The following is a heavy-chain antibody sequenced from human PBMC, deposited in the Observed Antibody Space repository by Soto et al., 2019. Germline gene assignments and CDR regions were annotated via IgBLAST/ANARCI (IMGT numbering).Heavy chain of an antibody. Sequence: QVQLQESGPGLVKLSQTLSLTCTVSGASISSGGYYWSWIRQHPGKGLEWIGHIFYSGTTYYNPSLKSCVTMSLDTSKNQFSLKLNSVTAADTAVYYCARLGYGSTSDCGPVGPWGQGILATVSS. D-gene: IGHD2-2*01. V-gene: IGHV4-31*03. CDR3: ARLGYGSTSDCGPVGP. CDR1: GASISSGGYY. J-gene: IGHJ5*02. CDR2: IFYSGTT.